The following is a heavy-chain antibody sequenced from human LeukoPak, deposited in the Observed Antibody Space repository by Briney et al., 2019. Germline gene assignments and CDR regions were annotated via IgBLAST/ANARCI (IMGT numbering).Heavy chain of an antibody. V-gene: IGHV3-33*08. CDR1: GFTFSSYG. J-gene: IGHJ4*02. Sequence: GGSLRLSCAASGFTFSSYGMHWVCQAPRKGLEWVAVIWYDGSNKYYADSVKGRFTISRDNSKNTLYLQMNSLRAEDTAVYYCARSGVGIDVWGSYRYWGQGTLVTVSS. CDR3: ARSGVGIDVWGSYRY. CDR2: IWYDGSNK. D-gene: IGHD3-16*02.